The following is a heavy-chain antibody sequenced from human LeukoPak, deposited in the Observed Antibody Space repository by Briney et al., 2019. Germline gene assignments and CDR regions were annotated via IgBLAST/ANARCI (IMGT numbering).Heavy chain of an antibody. CDR1: GVSISDYH. J-gene: IGHJ4*02. V-gene: IGHV4-59*01. CDR2: FSYSGST. D-gene: IGHD1-26*01. CDR3: ARMYSATSYSFDF. Sequence: SETLSLTCSVSGVSISDYHWIGIRQPPAKGLEWMGYFSYSGSTRYNPSLESRVTMSVDTSKNQFSLRLIYVAAADTAVYYCARMYSATSYSFDFWGQGNLVTVSS.